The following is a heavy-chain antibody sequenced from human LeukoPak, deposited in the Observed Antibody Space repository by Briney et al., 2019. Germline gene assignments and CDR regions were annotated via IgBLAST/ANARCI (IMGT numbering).Heavy chain of an antibody. CDR3: ARASGSYAYYYYGMDV. CDR1: GFTFSSYA. Sequence: GGSLRLSCAASGFTFSSYAMHWVRQAPGKGLERVAVISYDGSNKYYADSVKGRFTISRDNSKNTLYLQMNSLRAEDTAVYYCARASGSYAYYYYGMDVWGQGTTVTVSS. J-gene: IGHJ6*02. V-gene: IGHV3-30-3*01. D-gene: IGHD1-26*01. CDR2: ISYDGSNK.